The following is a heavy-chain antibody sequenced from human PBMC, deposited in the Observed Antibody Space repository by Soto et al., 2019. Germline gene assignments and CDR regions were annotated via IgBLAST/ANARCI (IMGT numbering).Heavy chain of an antibody. J-gene: IGHJ4*02. D-gene: IGHD3-10*01. CDR1: GGSISSYY. Sequence: PSETLSLTCTVSGGSISSYYLSWIRQPAGKGLEWIGRIYTSGSTNYNPSLKSRVTMSVDTSKNQFSLKLSSVTAADTAVYYCARGEEESFGELLFGFYYWGQGTLVTVSS. CDR3: ARGEEESFGELLFGFYY. CDR2: IYTSGST. V-gene: IGHV4-4*07.